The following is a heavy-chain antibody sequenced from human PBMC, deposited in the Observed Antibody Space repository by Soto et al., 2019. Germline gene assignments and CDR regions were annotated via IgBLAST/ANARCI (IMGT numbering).Heavy chain of an antibody. J-gene: IGHJ6*02. CDR1: TFTFSDYA. CDR2: ISSGGDST. Sequence: GGSLRLSCAASTFTFSDYAMSWVRQAPGKGLDWVSTISSGGDSTYYADSVKGRFTISRDNSKNTLYLQMNSLRAEDTAVDYCVERPNYYGMDVWGQGTKVTVSS. CDR3: VERPNYYGMDV. V-gene: IGHV3-23*01.